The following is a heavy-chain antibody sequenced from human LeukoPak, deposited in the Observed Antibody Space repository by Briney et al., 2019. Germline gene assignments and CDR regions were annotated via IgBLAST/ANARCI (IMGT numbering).Heavy chain of an antibody. CDR2: TWYDGRNN. D-gene: IGHD2-21*01. J-gene: IGHJ6*01. Sequence: GSLRPSCAASGFTFRSYGIHWVRPAPSKGLEWVAVTWYDGRNNYYAASVKGRFTISRDDSKTTVYLLMNSLRAEDTAVYYCAREVAPLYFHYGMDVWGEGTTVTVSS. V-gene: IGHV3-33*01. CDR1: GFTFRSYG. CDR3: AREVAPLYFHYGMDV.